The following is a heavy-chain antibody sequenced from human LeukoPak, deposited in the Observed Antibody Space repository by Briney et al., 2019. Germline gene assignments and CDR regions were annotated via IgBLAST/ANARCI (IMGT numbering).Heavy chain of an antibody. CDR1: GGSISSYY. CDR3: ARGRRGNSSGRFDY. D-gene: IGHD6-19*01. CDR2: IYYSGST. J-gene: IGHJ4*02. V-gene: IGHV4-59*01. Sequence: SETLSLTCTVSGGSISSYYWSWIRQPPGKGLEWIGYIYYSGSTNYNPSLKSRVTISVDTSKNQFSLKLGSVTAADTAVYYCARGRRGNSSGRFDYWGQGTLVTVSS.